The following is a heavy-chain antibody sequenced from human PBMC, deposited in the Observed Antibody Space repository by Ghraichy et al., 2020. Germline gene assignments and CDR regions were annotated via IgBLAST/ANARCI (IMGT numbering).Heavy chain of an antibody. CDR3: ARDCGFTASRYYYGMDV. J-gene: IGHJ6*02. V-gene: IGHV4-31*03. Sequence: SETLSLTCTVSGGSISSGGYYWSWIRQHPGKGLEWIGYIYYSGSTYYNPSLKSRVTISVDTSKNQFSLKLSSVTAADTAVYYCARDCGFTASRYYYGMDVWGQGTTVTVSS. D-gene: IGHD2-21*01. CDR1: GGSISSGGYY. CDR2: IYYSGST.